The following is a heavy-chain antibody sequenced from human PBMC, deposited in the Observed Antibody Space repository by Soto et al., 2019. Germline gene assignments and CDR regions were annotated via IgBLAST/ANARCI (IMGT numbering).Heavy chain of an antibody. Sequence: GSLRLSCAASGFTFSNAWMSWVRQAPGKGLEWVGRIKSKTDGGTTDYAAPVKGRFTISRDDSKNTLYLQMNSLKTEDTAVYYCTTDPYCSGGSCYLDYWGQGTLVTVSS. J-gene: IGHJ4*02. CDR2: IKSKTDGGTT. CDR1: GFTFSNAW. CDR3: TTDPYCSGGSCYLDY. V-gene: IGHV3-15*01. D-gene: IGHD2-15*01.